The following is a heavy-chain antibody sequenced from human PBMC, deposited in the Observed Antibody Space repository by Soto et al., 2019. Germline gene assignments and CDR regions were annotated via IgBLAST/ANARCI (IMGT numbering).Heavy chain of an antibody. CDR3: ARGVLAHRPPVEHYYYGMDV. J-gene: IGHJ6*02. V-gene: IGHV1-18*04. Sequence: ASVKVSCKASGYTFTSYGISWVRQAPGQGLEWMGWISAYNGNTNYAQTLQGRVTMTTDTSTSTAYMELRSLRSDDTAVYYCARGVLAHRPPVEHYYYGMDVWGQGTTVTVSS. CDR1: GYTFTSYG. CDR2: ISAYNGNT. D-gene: IGHD3-10*01.